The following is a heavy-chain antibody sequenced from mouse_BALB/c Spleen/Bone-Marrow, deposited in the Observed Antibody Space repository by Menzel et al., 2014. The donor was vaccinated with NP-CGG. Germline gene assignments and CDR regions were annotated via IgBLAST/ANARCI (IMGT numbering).Heavy chain of an antibody. Sequence: EVKLMESGPELVKPGASVKMSCKASGYTFTSYIMHWVKQKPGXGXEWIGYINPYNDGTKYNEKFKGKATLTSDKSSSTAYMELSSLTSEDSAVYYCARRWLPYAMDYWGQGTSVTVSS. J-gene: IGHJ4*01. CDR2: INPYNDGT. D-gene: IGHD2-3*01. CDR1: GYTFTSYI. V-gene: IGHV1-14*01. CDR3: ARRWLPYAMDY.